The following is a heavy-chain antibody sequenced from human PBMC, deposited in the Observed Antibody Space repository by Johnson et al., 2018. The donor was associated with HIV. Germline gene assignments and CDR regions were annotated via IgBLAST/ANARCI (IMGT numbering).Heavy chain of an antibody. CDR1: KLTFSNYA. D-gene: IGHD6-13*01. CDR3: ASPLEAAAGPMDAFDI. CDR2: ISGSDGAT. Sequence: EVQLVESGGGLVQPGGSLRLSCAASKLTFSNYAMTWVRQAPGKGLEWVSSISGSDGATYYADSVKGRFTISRDNSKNTLYLQMNSLRAEDTAVYYCASPLEAAAGPMDAFDIWG. V-gene: IGHV3-23*04. J-gene: IGHJ3*02.